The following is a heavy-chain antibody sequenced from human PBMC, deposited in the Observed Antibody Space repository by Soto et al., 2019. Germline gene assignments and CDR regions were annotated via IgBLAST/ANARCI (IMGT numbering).Heavy chain of an antibody. V-gene: IGHV3-23*01. D-gene: IGHD2-15*01. Sequence: GVSLRLSCAASGFTVSSYAMSWVRHAPGKGLEWVSAISGSGGSTYYADSVKGRFTISRDNSKNTLYLQMNSLRAEDTAVYYCAKGRLPSTLVDIWGKGTMVTVSS. CDR2: ISGSGGST. J-gene: IGHJ3*02. CDR1: GFTVSSYA. CDR3: AKGRLPSTLVDI.